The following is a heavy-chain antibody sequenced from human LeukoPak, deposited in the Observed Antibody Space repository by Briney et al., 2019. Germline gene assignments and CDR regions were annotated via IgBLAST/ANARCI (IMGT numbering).Heavy chain of an antibody. D-gene: IGHD6-19*01. CDR2: INPNSGGT. Sequence: EASVKVSCKASGGTFSSYAISWVRQAPGQGLEWMGRINPNSGGTNYAQKFQGRVTMTRDTSISTAYMELSRLRSDDTAVYYCARDSHLAVADLRYWGQGTLVTVSS. CDR1: GGTFSSYA. J-gene: IGHJ4*02. CDR3: ARDSHLAVADLRY. V-gene: IGHV1-2*06.